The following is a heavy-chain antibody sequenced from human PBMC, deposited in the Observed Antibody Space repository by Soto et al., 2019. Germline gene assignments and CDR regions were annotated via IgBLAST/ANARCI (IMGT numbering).Heavy chain of an antibody. CDR3: ARNSYGDYYYGMDV. Sequence: PSETLSLTCTVSGGSISSYYWSWIRQPPGKGLEWIGYIYYSGSTNYNPSLKSRVTISVDTSKNQFSLKLSSVTAADTAVYYCARNSYGDYYYGMDVWGQGTTVTVSS. D-gene: IGHD5-18*01. V-gene: IGHV4-59*01. J-gene: IGHJ6*02. CDR2: IYYSGST. CDR1: GGSISSYY.